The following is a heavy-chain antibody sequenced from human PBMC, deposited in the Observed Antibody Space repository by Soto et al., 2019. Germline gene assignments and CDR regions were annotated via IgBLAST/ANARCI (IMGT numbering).Heavy chain of an antibody. D-gene: IGHD6-13*01. J-gene: IGHJ5*02. V-gene: IGHV3-23*01. CDR3: AKDPRVSSSWNPNWFDP. CDR1: GFTFSSYA. Sequence: GGSLRLSCAASGFTFSSYAMSWVRQAPGKGLEWVSAISGSGGSTYYAGSVKGRFTISRDNSKNTLYLQMNSLRAEDTAVYYCAKDPRVSSSWNPNWFDPWGQGTLVTVSS. CDR2: ISGSGGST.